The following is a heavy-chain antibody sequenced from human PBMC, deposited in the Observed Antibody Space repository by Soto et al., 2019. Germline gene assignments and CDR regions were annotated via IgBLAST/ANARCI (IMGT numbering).Heavy chain of an antibody. J-gene: IGHJ4*02. CDR1: GGSLSSYY. CDR3: ASWGNYDSSGDGY. CDR2: IYYSGST. V-gene: IGHV4-59*01. Sequence: SETLSLTCTVSGGSLSSYYWSWIRQPPGKGLEWIGYIYYSGSTNYNPSLKSRVTISVDTSKNQFSLKLSSVTAADTAVYYCASWGNYDSSGDGYWGQGTLFTVSS. D-gene: IGHD3-22*01.